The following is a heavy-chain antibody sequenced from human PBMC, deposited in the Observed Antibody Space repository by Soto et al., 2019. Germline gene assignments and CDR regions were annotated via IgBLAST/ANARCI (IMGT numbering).Heavy chain of an antibody. J-gene: IGHJ4*02. D-gene: IGHD4-17*01. CDR2: IYGDNDK. CDR3: AHCTLHDYGDYDPGTSHVFDS. Sequence: QITLKESGPSPVKPTQTLTVTCTFSGFSLSNSGVGVAWIRQPPGKALEWLALIYGDNDKRYSPSLKTRLTITKSTSTNQVVLTLTNMDPLDTATYDCAHCTLHDYGDYDPGTSHVFDSWGQGTLVTVSS. CDR1: GFSLSNSGVG. V-gene: IGHV2-5*02.